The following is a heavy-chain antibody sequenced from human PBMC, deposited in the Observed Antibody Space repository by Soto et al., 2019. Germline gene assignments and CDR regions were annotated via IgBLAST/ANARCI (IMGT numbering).Heavy chain of an antibody. D-gene: IGHD6-13*01. J-gene: IGHJ4*02. Sequence: QVQLQESGPGLVKPSESLSLTCTVSGGSINSGDYYWSWIRQHPGKGLEWIGHIYVTGNTFYIPSLKSRVSISLDTPKNQFSLNLSSVTAADTAIYYCVRVLASGYSSSWYLDYWGQGTLVTVSS. V-gene: IGHV4-31*03. CDR3: VRVLASGYSSSWYLDY. CDR1: GGSINSGDYY. CDR2: IYVTGNT.